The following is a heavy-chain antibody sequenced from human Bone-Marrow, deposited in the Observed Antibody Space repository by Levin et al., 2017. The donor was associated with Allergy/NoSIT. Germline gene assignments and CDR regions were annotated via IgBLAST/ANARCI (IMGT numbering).Heavy chain of an antibody. Sequence: SETLSLTCAVSGYSISSGFYWGWIRQPPGKGLEWIGSIYHSRSTYYNPSLKSRVTISVDTSKNQFSLKLTSVTAADTAVYYCAREDTSGYYPNWFDPWGQGTLVIVSS. CDR2: IYHSRST. CDR3: AREDTSGYYPNWFDP. CDR1: GYSISSGFY. V-gene: IGHV4-38-2*02. D-gene: IGHD3-3*01. J-gene: IGHJ5*02.